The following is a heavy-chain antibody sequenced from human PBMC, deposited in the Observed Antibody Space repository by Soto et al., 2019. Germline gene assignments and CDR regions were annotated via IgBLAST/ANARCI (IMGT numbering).Heavy chain of an antibody. CDR3: ARYSSGWYRGGKNWFDP. V-gene: IGHV4-34*01. D-gene: IGHD6-19*01. Sequence: QVQLQQWGAGLLKPSETLSLTCAVYGGSFSGYYWSWIRQPPGKGLEWIGEINHSGSTNYNPSLKNRVTRSVDTSKNQFSLKLSSVTAADTAVYYCARYSSGWYRGGKNWFDPWGQGTLVTVSS. J-gene: IGHJ5*02. CDR2: INHSGST. CDR1: GGSFSGYY.